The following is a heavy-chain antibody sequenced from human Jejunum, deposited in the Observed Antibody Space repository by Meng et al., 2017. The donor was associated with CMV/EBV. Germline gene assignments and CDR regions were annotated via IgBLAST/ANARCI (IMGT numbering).Heavy chain of an antibody. J-gene: IGHJ6*02. D-gene: IGHD4-17*01. CDR2: ISRSGDST. CDR3: AKEKYGAGGWAFQYGIDV. CDR1: FSSYA. Sequence: FSSYAMTGVSQAPGKGPEWVSGISRSGDSTYYADSVKGRFTISRDNSKKILFLRMDSLRAEDTAVYYCAKEKYGAGGWAFQYGIDVWGQGTTVTVSS. V-gene: IGHV3-23*01.